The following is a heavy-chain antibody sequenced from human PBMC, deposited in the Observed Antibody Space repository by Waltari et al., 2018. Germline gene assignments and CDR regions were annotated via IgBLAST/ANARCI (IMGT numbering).Heavy chain of an antibody. CDR3: ATERGVHSAKGQSFDN. CDR2: IKQDGSET. V-gene: IGHV3-7*01. J-gene: IGHJ4*02. CDR1: GSTFGRYW. Sequence: EVRLEEFGGKLVQPGGSLRPSCVASGSTFGRYWVARVHPASGKGPEWVAVIKQDGSETHYADSVKGRFTISRDNVRKSLYLQLNSLRVDDTAVYYCATERGVHSAKGQSFDNWGQGTLVTVSA. D-gene: IGHD1-26*01.